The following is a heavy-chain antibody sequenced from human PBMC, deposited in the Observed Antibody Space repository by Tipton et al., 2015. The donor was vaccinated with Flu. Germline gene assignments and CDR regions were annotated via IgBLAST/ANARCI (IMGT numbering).Heavy chain of an antibody. CDR2: ISSSGSSM. V-gene: IGHV3-48*03. CDR3: ARDMYEEKWSTYGPDACDI. Sequence: SLRLSCAASGFSFNRYEMVWVRQAPGKGLEWVSYISSSGSSMFYADSVEGRFTISRDNAKNSLYLHMHSLRADDTAVYYCARDMYEEKWSTYGPDACDIWGQGTMVTVSS. CDR1: GFSFNRYE. J-gene: IGHJ3*02. D-gene: IGHD3-10*01.